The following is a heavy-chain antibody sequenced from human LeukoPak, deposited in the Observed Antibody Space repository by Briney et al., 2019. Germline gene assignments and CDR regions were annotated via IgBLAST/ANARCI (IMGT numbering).Heavy chain of an antibody. J-gene: IGHJ6*02. V-gene: IGHV3-30*02. D-gene: IGHD2-15*01. CDR2: IRYDGSNK. CDR3: ANPRVAAKDGRYYGMDV. CDR1: GLTFSSYG. Sequence: GGSLRLSCAASGLTFSSYGMHWVRQAPGKGLEWVAFIRYDGSNKYYADSVKGRFTISRDNSKNTLYLQMNSLRAEDTAVYYCANPRVAAKDGRYYGMDVWGQGTTVTVSS.